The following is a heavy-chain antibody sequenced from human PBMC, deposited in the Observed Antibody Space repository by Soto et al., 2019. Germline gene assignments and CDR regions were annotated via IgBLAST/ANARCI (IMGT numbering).Heavy chain of an antibody. D-gene: IGHD6-13*01. J-gene: IGHJ5*02. CDR1: GYTFTSYG. CDR3: ARDQEAAAGNNWFDP. Sequence: ASVKVSCKASGYTFTSYGSSWVRQAPGQGLEWMGWISAYNGNTNYAQKLQGRVTMTTDTSTSTAYMELRSLRSDDTAVYYCARDQEAAAGNNWFDPWGQGTLVTVSS. V-gene: IGHV1-18*01. CDR2: ISAYNGNT.